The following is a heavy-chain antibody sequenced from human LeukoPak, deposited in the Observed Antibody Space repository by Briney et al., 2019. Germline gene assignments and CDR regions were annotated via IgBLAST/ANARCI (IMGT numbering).Heavy chain of an antibody. CDR3: ARDSTVTTTEVDY. V-gene: IGHV1-2*02. J-gene: IGHJ4*02. Sequence: ASVKVSCKASGYTFVAYYIHWVRQAPGQGLEWMGWINPNSGGTNYAQKFQGRVTMTRDTSISTAYVELSRLRSDDTAVYYCARDSTVTTTEVDYWGQGTLVTVSS. D-gene: IGHD4-17*01. CDR1: GYTFVAYY. CDR2: INPNSGGT.